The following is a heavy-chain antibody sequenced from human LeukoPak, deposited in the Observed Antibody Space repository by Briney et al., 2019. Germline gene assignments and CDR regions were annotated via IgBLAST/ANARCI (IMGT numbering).Heavy chain of an antibody. CDR2: IYHSGST. V-gene: IGHV4-38-2*02. D-gene: IGHD5-18*01. Sequence: PSETLSLTCTVSGYSISSGYYWGWIRQPPGKGLEWIGSIYHSGSTYYNPSLKSRVTISVDTSKNQFSLKLSSVTAADTAVYYCATGGYSYGFVRTFDIWGQGTMVTVSS. CDR1: GYSISSGYY. CDR3: ATGGYSYGFVRTFDI. J-gene: IGHJ3*02.